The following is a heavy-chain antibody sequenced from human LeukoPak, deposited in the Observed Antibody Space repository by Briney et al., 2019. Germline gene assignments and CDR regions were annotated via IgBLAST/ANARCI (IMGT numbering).Heavy chain of an antibody. J-gene: IGHJ4*02. CDR1: GFTFSSYE. Sequence: PGGSLRLSCAASGFTFSSYEMNWVRQAPGKGLEWVSYISSSGSTIYYADSVKGRFTISRDNSKNTLYLQMNSLRAEDTAVYYCAKDTVVVPAADQNYWGQGTLVTVSS. CDR3: AKDTVVVPAADQNY. D-gene: IGHD2-2*01. CDR2: ISSSGSTI. V-gene: IGHV3-48*03.